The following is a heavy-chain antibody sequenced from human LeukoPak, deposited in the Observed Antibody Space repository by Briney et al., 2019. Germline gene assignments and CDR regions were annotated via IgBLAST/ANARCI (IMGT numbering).Heavy chain of an antibody. J-gene: IGHJ5*02. CDR3: ARAQVGAPTDL. V-gene: IGHV3-74*01. D-gene: IGHD1-26*01. CDR1: GFPFSSYA. Sequence: GGSLRLSCAASGFPFSSYAMYWVRHAPGKGLVWVARIHGDGDNISYADSVRGRFTISRDNAKDTLYLHMNSLRPEDTAVYYCARAQVGAPTDLWGQGTLVTVSS. CDR2: IHGDGDNI.